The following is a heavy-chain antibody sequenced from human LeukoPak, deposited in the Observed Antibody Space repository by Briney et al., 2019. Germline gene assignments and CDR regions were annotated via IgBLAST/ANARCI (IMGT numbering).Heavy chain of an antibody. J-gene: IGHJ3*02. CDR3: ATYDSSGWYENDAFDI. V-gene: IGHV3-23*01. D-gene: IGHD6-19*01. Sequence: GGSLRLSCAASGFTFSSYAMSWVRQAPGKGLEWVSAISGSGGSTYYADSVKGRFTISRDNSKNTLYLQMNSLRAEDTAVYYCATYDSSGWYENDAFDIWGQGTMVTVSS. CDR1: GFTFSSYA. CDR2: ISGSGGST.